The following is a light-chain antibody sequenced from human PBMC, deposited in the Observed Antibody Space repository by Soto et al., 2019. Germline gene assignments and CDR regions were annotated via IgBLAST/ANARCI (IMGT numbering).Light chain of an antibody. Sequence: IQMTQSPSTLSASVGDRVTITCRASQSVSDWLAWYQQKPGNPPKLLIYDTSRLESAVPSRFSASGSGTEFTLTISGLQPDDIATYYCQQYNSYLWTFGQGTKVDIK. CDR3: QQYNSYLWT. CDR2: DTS. V-gene: IGKV1-5*01. CDR1: QSVSDW. J-gene: IGKJ1*01.